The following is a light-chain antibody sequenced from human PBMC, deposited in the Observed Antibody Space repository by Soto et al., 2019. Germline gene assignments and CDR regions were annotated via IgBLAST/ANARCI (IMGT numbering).Light chain of an antibody. CDR2: GAS. V-gene: IGKV1-5*01. Sequence: DIQMTQSPSTLSASVGDRVTITCRASQSISNWLAWYQQKPGKAPNLLISGASSLESGVPSRFSGTGSGTEFTLTISSLQPDDSATYYCHQYNSYSRTFGQGTKWIS. J-gene: IGKJ1*01. CDR1: QSISNW. CDR3: HQYNSYSRT.